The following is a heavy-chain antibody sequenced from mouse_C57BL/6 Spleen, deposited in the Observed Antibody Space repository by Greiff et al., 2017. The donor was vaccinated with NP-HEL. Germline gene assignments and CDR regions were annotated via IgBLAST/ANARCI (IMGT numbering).Heavy chain of an antibody. D-gene: IGHD2-14*01. CDR3: ARQGTGGAMDY. Sequence: EVQLVESGGDLVKPGGSLKLSCAASGFTFSSYGMSWVRQTPDKRLEWVATISSGGSYTYYPDSVKGRFTISRDNAKNTLYLQMSSLKSEDTAMYDCARQGTGGAMDYWGQGTSVTVSS. CDR2: ISSGGSYT. J-gene: IGHJ4*01. V-gene: IGHV5-6*01. CDR1: GFTFSSYG.